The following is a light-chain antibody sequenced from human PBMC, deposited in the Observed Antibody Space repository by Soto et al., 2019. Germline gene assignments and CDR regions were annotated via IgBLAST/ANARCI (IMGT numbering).Light chain of an antibody. CDR2: GAS. Sequence: EIVLTQSPGTLSLSPGERATLSCRASQSVSSIYLAWYQQKPGQAPRLLIYGASSRPTGIPDRFSGSGSGTDFTLTSSRLEPEDFAVYYCQQYGSSALTFGGGTKVEIK. CDR1: QSVSSIY. CDR3: QQYGSSALT. V-gene: IGKV3-20*01. J-gene: IGKJ4*01.